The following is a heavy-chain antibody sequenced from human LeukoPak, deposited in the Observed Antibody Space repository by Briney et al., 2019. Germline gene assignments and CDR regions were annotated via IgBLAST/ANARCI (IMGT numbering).Heavy chain of an antibody. CDR2: IYYSGST. CDR1: GGSISSSSYY. Sequence: PSETLSLTCTVSGGSISSSSYYWGWIRQPPGKGLEWIGSIYYSGSTYYNPSLKSRVTISVDTSKNQFSLKLSSVTAADTAVYYCARLSKLQGYCSGGSCYSLYYYYYMDVWGKGTTVTISS. CDR3: ARLSKLQGYCSGGSCYSLYYYYYMDV. V-gene: IGHV4-39*07. J-gene: IGHJ6*03. D-gene: IGHD2-15*01.